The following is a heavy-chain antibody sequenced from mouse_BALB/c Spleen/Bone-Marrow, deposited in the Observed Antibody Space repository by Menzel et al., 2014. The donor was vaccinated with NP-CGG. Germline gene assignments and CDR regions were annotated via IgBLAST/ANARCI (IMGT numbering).Heavy chain of an antibody. CDR1: GYSFTGYF. Sequence: EVKLMESGPELVKPGASVKISCKASGYSFTGYFMNWVMQSHGKSLEWIGRINPYNGDTFYNQKFKGKATLIVDKSSSTAHMELRSLASEDSAVYYCARSGYYGSSYFDYWGQGTTLTVSS. CDR3: ARSGYYGSSYFDY. J-gene: IGHJ2*01. V-gene: IGHV1-20*02. D-gene: IGHD1-1*01. CDR2: INPYNGDT.